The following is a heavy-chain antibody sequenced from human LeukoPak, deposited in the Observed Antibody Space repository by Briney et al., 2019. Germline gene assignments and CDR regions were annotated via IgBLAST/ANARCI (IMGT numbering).Heavy chain of an antibody. CDR3: ARRQGGGLLDY. CDR1: GASISSSSYY. J-gene: IGHJ4*02. Sequence: PSETLSLTCTVTGASISSSSYYWGWIRQPPGRGLEWIASIHYSGSTYYNPSLKSRVTLSLDTSKNQFSLNLSSVTAADTAVYYSARRQGGGLLDYWGQGTLVTVSS. D-gene: IGHD2-21*01. CDR2: IHYSGST. V-gene: IGHV4-39*01.